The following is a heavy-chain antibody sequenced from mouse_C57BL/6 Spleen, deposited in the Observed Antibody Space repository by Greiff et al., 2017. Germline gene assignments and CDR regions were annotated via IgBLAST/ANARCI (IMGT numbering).Heavy chain of an antibody. CDR3: ASYYDYEGLPAWFAY. J-gene: IGHJ3*01. Sequence: VQLQQPGAELVKPGASVKMSCKASGYTFTSYWITWVKQRPGQGLEWIGDIYPGSGSTNYNEKFKSKATLTVDTSSSTAYMQLSSLTSEDSAVYYCASYYDYEGLPAWFAYGGQGTLVTVSA. V-gene: IGHV1-55*01. CDR1: GYTFTSYW. D-gene: IGHD2-4*01. CDR2: IYPGSGST.